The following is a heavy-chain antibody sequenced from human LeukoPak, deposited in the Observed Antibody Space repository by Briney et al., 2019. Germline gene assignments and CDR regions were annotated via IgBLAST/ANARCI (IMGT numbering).Heavy chain of an antibody. V-gene: IGHV4-31*03. CDR2: IYYSGST. CDR3: ARVLRYFCGGDCYSGYFDY. J-gene: IGHJ4*02. CDR1: GGSISSGGYY. Sequence: SETLSLTCTVSGGSISSGGYYWSWIRQHPGKGLEWIGYIYYSGSTYYNPSPKSRVTISVDTSKNQFSLKLSSVTAADTAVYCCARVLRYFCGGDCYSGYFDYWGQGTLVTVSS. D-gene: IGHD2-21*02.